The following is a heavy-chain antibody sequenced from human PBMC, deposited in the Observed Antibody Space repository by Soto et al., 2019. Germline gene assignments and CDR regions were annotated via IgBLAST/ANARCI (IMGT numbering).Heavy chain of an antibody. CDR2: ISTRSTYT. D-gene: IGHD1-26*01. J-gene: IGHJ6*02. V-gene: IGHV3-11*06. CDR1: GFIFSDYY. Sequence: LRLSCAASGFIFSDYYMSWDLQTPGKRLEWISYISTRSTYTNYADSVKGRFTISRDNTQNSRYLQMASLRVEDTAVYYLARDLTSKRGKVGRYYYGMDVWGQGTKVTVCS. CDR3: ARDLTSKRGKVGRYYYGMDV.